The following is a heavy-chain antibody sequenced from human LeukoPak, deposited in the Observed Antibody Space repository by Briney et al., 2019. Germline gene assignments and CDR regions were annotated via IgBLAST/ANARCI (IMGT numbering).Heavy chain of an antibody. V-gene: IGHV3-30*01. D-gene: IGHD6-6*01. CDR3: ARDYAALSYYYYYYMDV. J-gene: IGHJ6*03. Sequence: PGRSLRLSCAASGFTFSSYAMHWVRQAPGKGLEWVAVISYDGSNKYYADSVKGRFTISRDNSKNTLHLQVNSLRAEDTAVYYCARDYAALSYYYYYYMDVWGKGTTVTVSS. CDR1: GFTFSSYA. CDR2: ISYDGSNK.